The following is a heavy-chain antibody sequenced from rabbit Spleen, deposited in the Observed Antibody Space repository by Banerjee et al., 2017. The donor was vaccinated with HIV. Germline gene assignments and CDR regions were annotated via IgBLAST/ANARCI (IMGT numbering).Heavy chain of an antibody. Sequence: EQLEESGGGLVKPEGSLTLTCKASGFPFSNKAVMCWVRQAPGKGLEWIGCIYATKGNTDYARWAKGRFTITRSTSLNTLTLQMTSLTAADTATYFCARDETDDAGYNYRLWGQGTLVTVS. J-gene: IGHJ6*01. CDR2: IYATKGNT. CDR1: GFPFSNKA. D-gene: IGHD7-1*01. CDR3: ARDETDDAGYNYRL. V-gene: IGHV1S47*01.